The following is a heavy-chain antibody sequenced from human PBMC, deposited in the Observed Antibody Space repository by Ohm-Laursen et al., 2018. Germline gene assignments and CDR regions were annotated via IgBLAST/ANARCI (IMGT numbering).Heavy chain of an antibody. Sequence: SETLSLTCRVSDYSISSGYYWGWIRQPPGKGLEWIGSIHHGGNTYYDPSLKSRVTISVDTSKNQFSLELNSMAAADTAVYYCARLLSWYFDLWGRGTLVTVSS. V-gene: IGHV4-38-2*01. CDR1: DYSISSGYY. J-gene: IGHJ2*01. CDR3: ARLLSWYFDL. CDR2: IHHGGNT.